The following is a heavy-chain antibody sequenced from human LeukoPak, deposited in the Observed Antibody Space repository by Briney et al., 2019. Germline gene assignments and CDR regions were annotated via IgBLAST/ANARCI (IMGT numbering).Heavy chain of an antibody. CDR2: IYSGGST. CDR3: ARAPRGTDDYFDY. J-gene: IGHJ4*02. CDR1: GFTFSSYS. D-gene: IGHD3-16*01. Sequence: GGSLRLSCAASGFTFSSYSMSWVRQAPGKGLEWVSVIYSGGSTYYADSVKGRFTISRDNSKNTLYLQMNSLRAEDTAVYYCARAPRGTDDYFDYWGQGTLVTVSS. V-gene: IGHV3-66*01.